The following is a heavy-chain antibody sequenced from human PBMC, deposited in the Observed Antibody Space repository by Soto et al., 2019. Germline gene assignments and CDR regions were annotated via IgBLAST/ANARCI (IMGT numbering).Heavy chain of an antibody. CDR1: GGTFSSYA. D-gene: IGHD5-12*01. V-gene: IGHV1-69*13. J-gene: IGHJ6*02. Sequence: SVKVSCKASGGTFSSYAISWVRQAPGQGLEWMGGIIPIFGTANYAQKFQGRVTITADESTSTAYIELSSLRSEDTAVYYCAMPSCYDYYSSSGMDAWGQGTTLTVSS. CDR2: IIPIFGTA. CDR3: AMPSCYDYYSSSGMDA.